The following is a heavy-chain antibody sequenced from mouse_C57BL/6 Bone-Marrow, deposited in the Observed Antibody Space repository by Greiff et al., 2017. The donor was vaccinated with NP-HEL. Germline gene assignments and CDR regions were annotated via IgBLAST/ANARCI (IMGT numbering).Heavy chain of an antibody. D-gene: IGHD1-1*01. CDR2: IYPYNGVS. CDR3: AREGTTVVAPFDY. CDR1: GYSFTGYY. Sequence: VQLKESGPELVKPGASVKISCKASGYSFTGYYMHWVKQSHGNILDWIGYIYPYNGVSSYNQKFKGKATLTVDKSSSTAYMELRSLTSEDSAVYYGAREGTTVVAPFDYWGQGTTLTVSS. V-gene: IGHV1-31*01. J-gene: IGHJ2*01.